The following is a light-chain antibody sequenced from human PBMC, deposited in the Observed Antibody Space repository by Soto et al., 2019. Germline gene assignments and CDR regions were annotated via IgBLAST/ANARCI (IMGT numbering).Light chain of an antibody. Sequence: QSVLTQPPSASATPGQRVTISCSGGSSNIGSNTVNWYQQLPGTAPKLLIHSNNQRPSGVPDRFSGSKSGTSASLAISGLQSEDEADYYCAAWDDSLNGVVFCGGTKVTVL. CDR1: SSNIGSNT. V-gene: IGLV1-44*01. J-gene: IGLJ2*01. CDR2: SNN. CDR3: AAWDDSLNGVV.